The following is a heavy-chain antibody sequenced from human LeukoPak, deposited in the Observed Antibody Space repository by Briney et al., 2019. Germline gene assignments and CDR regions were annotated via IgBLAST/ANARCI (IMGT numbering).Heavy chain of an antibody. J-gene: IGHJ4*02. CDR3: ATEIVGYGDVHYFDS. CDR2: FNPEDVET. CDR1: GYTLTEIS. D-gene: IGHD4-17*01. Sequence: ASVKVSCKVSGYTLTEISMHWVRQAPGQGLEWMGDFNPEDVETIYARSFQGRLTVTEDTSTDTAYMELSSLRAEDTAMYYCATEIVGYGDVHYFDSWGQGTLVTVSS. V-gene: IGHV1-24*01.